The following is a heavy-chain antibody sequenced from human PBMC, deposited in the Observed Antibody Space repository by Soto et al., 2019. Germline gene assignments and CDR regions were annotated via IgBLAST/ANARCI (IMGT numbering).Heavy chain of an antibody. J-gene: IGHJ3*02. CDR2: IYYSGST. Sequence: PSETLSLTCTVSGGSISSGDYYWSWIRQPPGKGLEWIGYIYYSGSTYYNPSLKSRVTISVDTSKNQFSLKLSSVTAADTAVYYCARTIYDYGARDDAFDIWGQGTMVTVSS. CDR3: ARTIYDYGARDDAFDI. V-gene: IGHV4-30-4*01. CDR1: GGSISSGDYY. D-gene: IGHD4-17*01.